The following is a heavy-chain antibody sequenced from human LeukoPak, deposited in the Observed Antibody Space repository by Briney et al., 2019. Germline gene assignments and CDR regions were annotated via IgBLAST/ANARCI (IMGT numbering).Heavy chain of an antibody. CDR1: GGAFSSYA. Sequence: ASVKVSCKASGGAFSSYAISWVRQAPGQGLEWMGWISAYNGNTNYAQKLQGRVTMTTDTSTSTAYMELRSLRSDDTAVYYCAREPGHDFPNWFDPWGQGTLVTVSS. D-gene: IGHD5-12*01. CDR2: ISAYNGNT. V-gene: IGHV1-18*01. J-gene: IGHJ5*02. CDR3: AREPGHDFPNWFDP.